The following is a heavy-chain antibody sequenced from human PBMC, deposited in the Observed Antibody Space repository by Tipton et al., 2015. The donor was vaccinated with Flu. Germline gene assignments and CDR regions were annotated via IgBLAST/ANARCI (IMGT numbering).Heavy chain of an antibody. CDR2: IYHSGTT. D-gene: IGHD3-10*01. Sequence: TLSLTCSVSGYSIRSAYYWGWVRRPPGKGLEWIGTIYHSGTTYYNPSLKSRLTISVDTSKNQFSLKLSSVTAADTAVYYCARLTYYYGSGTSDYWGQGTLVTVSS. J-gene: IGHJ4*02. CDR1: GYSIRSAYY. V-gene: IGHV4-38-2*01. CDR3: ARLTYYYGSGTSDY.